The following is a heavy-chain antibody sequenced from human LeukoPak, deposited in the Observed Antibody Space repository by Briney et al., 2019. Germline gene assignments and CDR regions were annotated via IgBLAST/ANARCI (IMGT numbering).Heavy chain of an antibody. CDR3: ASSMTTVTTGVEY. CDR2: IYYSGST. D-gene: IGHD4-17*01. V-gene: IGHV4-59*01. Sequence: PSETLSLNCTVSGGSISSYYWSWIRQPPGKGLEWIGYIYYSGSTNYNPSLKSRVTISVDTSKNQFSLKLSSVTAADTAAYYCASSMTTVTTGVEYWGQGTLVTVSS. CDR1: GGSISSYY. J-gene: IGHJ4*02.